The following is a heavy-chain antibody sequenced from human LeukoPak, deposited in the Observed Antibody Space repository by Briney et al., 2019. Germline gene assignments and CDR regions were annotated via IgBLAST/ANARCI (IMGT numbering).Heavy chain of an antibody. CDR2: INPSGGST. CDR3: ARGERASVIQLWSREYYYGMDV. J-gene: IGHJ6*02. CDR1: GYTFTSYY. Sequence: ASVKVFCKASGYTFTSYYMHWVRQAPGQGLEWMGIINPSGGSTSYAQKFQGKVTMTRDTSTSTVYMELSSLRSEDTAVYYCARGERASVIQLWSREYYYGMDVWGQGTTVTVSS. D-gene: IGHD5-18*01. V-gene: IGHV1-46*01.